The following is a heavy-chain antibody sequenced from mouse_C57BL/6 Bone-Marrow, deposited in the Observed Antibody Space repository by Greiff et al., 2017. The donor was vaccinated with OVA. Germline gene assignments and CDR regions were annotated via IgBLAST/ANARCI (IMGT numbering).Heavy chain of an antibody. Sequence: EVKLMESGGGLVQPGGSLKLSCAASGFTFSDFSMSWIRQTPEKRLEWVAYISNGGGSTYYPDTVKGRFTISRDNAKNTLYLQMSRLKSEDTAMYYCARLDAIDYWGQGTSVTVSS. CDR3: ARLDAIDY. CDR1: GFTFSDFS. CDR2: ISNGGGST. J-gene: IGHJ4*01. V-gene: IGHV5-12*01.